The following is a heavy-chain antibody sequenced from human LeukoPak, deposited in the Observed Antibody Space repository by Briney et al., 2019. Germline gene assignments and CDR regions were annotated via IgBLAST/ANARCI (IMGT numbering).Heavy chain of an antibody. V-gene: IGHV3-9*03. CDR3: AKEGSSWSTFDY. CDR2: ISWNSRSI. D-gene: IGHD6-13*01. J-gene: IGHJ4*02. Sequence: PGGSLRLSCATSGFTFNDYAMYWVRQAPGKGLEWVSCISWNSRSIAYADSVKGRFTISRDNAKNSLYLQMNSRRAEDMALYYCAKEGSSWSTFDYWGQGTLVTVSS. CDR1: GFTFNDYA.